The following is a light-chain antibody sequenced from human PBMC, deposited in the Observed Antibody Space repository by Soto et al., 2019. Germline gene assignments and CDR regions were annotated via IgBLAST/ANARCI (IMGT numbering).Light chain of an antibody. CDR3: QHFGGTTFT. Sequence: EIVLTQSPATLSLSPGERATLSCRASQSVSNFLAWYQQKPGQAPRLLIYDASNRATGIPARFSGSGSGTDFTLTIRSLEPEDFAVYYCQHFGGTTFTFGQGTRLEIK. V-gene: IGKV3-11*01. J-gene: IGKJ5*01. CDR2: DAS. CDR1: QSVSNF.